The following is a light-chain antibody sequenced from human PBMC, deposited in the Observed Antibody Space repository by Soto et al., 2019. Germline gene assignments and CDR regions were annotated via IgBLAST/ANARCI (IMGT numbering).Light chain of an antibody. CDR1: QGISSY. CDR3: QQYYSYPRT. J-gene: IGKJ1*01. Sequence: AIRMTQSSSSFSASTGDRVTITCRASQGISSYLAWYQQKPGKAPKLLIYAASTLQSGVPSRFSGSGSGTDFNLTISCLQSEDFATYYCQQYYSYPRTFGQGTKVEIK. CDR2: AAS. V-gene: IGKV1-8*01.